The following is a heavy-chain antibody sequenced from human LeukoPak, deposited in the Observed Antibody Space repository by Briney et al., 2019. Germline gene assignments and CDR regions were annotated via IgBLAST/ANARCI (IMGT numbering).Heavy chain of an antibody. CDR3: ARDQFDYGFDY. Sequence: GGSLRLSCAASGFTVSSNYMSWVRQAPGKGLEWVSVIYSGGSTYYADSVKGRFTISRDSSKNTLYPQMNSLRAEDTAVYYCARDQFDYGFDYWGQGTLVTVSS. D-gene: IGHD4-17*01. V-gene: IGHV3-66*02. J-gene: IGHJ4*02. CDR1: GFTVSSNY. CDR2: IYSGGST.